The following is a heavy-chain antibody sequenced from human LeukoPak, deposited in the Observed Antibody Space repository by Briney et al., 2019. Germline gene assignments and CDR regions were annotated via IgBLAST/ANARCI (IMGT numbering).Heavy chain of an antibody. V-gene: IGHV4-61*02. D-gene: IGHD1-26*01. CDR1: GGSITSSYY. J-gene: IGHJ4*02. CDR2: IYTSGST. Sequence: SQTLSLTCTVSGGSITSSYYWSWIRPPAGKGLEWIGPIYTSGSTNYNPSLKGRVTISVDTSKNQFSLKLSSVTAADTAVYYCARGSGSTDDYWGQGTLVTVSS. CDR3: ARGSGSTDDY.